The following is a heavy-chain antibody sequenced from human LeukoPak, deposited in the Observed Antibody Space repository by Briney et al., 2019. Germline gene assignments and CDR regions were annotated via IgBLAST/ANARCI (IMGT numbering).Heavy chain of an antibody. Sequence: GASVKVSCKASGGTFSSYAISWVRQAPGQGLEWMGGIIPIFGTANYAQKFQGRVTITADESTSTAYMELSSLRSEDTAVYYCAREYGGAYNWFDPWGQGTLVTVSS. V-gene: IGHV1-69*13. D-gene: IGHD4-23*01. J-gene: IGHJ5*02. CDR1: GGTFSSYA. CDR2: IIPIFGTA. CDR3: AREYGGAYNWFDP.